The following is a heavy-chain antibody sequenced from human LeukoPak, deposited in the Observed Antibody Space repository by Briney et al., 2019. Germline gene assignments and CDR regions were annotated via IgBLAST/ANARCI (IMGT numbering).Heavy chain of an antibody. CDR1: GGTFSSYA. CDR3: ASHIYCGGDCYPLFDY. Sequence: GASVKVSCKASGGTFSSYAISWVRQAPGQGLEWMGGIIPIFGTANYAQKFQGRVTITTDESTSTAYMELSSLRSEDTAVHYCASHIYCGGDCYPLFDYWGQGTLVTVSS. D-gene: IGHD2-21*02. V-gene: IGHV1-69*05. CDR2: IIPIFGTA. J-gene: IGHJ4*02.